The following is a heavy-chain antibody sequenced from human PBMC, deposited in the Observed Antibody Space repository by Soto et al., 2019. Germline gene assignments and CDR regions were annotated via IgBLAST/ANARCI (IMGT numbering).Heavy chain of an antibody. CDR1: GLTFSSFG. D-gene: IGHD2-15*01. J-gene: IGHJ6*02. CDR2: ISYDGSDT. CDR3: AKGHCWGSCYKHHGMDV. V-gene: IGHV3-30*02. Sequence: PGGSLRLSCEVSGLTFSSFGMHWVRQAPGKGLEWVALISYDGSDTFSADSVRGRFIISRDNSKNTLYLQMNSLRPEDSAVYYCAKGHCWGSCYKHHGMDVWGQGTTVTVSS.